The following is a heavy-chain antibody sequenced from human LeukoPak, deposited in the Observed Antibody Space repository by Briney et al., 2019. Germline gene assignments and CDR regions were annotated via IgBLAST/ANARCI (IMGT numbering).Heavy chain of an antibody. CDR1: GGSISSSSYY. D-gene: IGHD6-13*01. Sequence: PSETLSLTCTVSGGSISSSSYYWGWIRQPPGKGLEWIGSIYYSGSTYYNPSLKSRVAISVDTSKNQFSLKLSSVTAADTAVYYCARRKIKRIAAAGTGRGKVNYYYYMDVWGKGTTVTVSS. CDR2: IYYSGST. J-gene: IGHJ6*03. CDR3: ARRKIKRIAAAGTGRGKVNYYYYMDV. V-gene: IGHV4-39*01.